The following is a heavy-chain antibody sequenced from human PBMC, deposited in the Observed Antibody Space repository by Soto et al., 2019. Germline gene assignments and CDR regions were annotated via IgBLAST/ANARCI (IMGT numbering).Heavy chain of an antibody. CDR2: ISGSGGST. CDR3: AKRLYLRTYYYYGMDV. Sequence: GGSLRLSCAASGFTFSSYAMSWVRQAPGKGLEWVSAISGSGGSTYYADSVKGRFTISRDNSKNTLYLQMNSLRAEDTAVYYCAKRLYLRTYYYYGMDVWCQGTTVTVSS. D-gene: IGHD2-8*01. CDR1: GFTFSSYA. V-gene: IGHV3-23*01. J-gene: IGHJ6*02.